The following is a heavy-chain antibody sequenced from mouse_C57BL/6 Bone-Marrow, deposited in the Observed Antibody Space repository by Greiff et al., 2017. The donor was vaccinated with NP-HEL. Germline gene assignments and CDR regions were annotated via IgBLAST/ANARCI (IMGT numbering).Heavy chain of an antibody. V-gene: IGHV1-19*01. J-gene: IGHJ2*01. D-gene: IGHD2-3*01. CDR1: GYTFTDYY. CDR3: ARRGWLLYYFDY. CDR2: INPYNGGT. Sequence: VQLQQSGPVLVKPGASVKMSCKASGYTFTDYYMNWVKQSHGKSLEWIGVINPYNGGTSYNQKFKGKATLTVDQSSSTAYMELNSLTSEDSAVYYCARRGWLLYYFDYWGQGTTLTVSS.